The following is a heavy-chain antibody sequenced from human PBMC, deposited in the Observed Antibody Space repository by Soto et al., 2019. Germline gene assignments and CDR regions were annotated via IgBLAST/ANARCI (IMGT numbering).Heavy chain of an antibody. J-gene: IGHJ4*02. CDR1: VGSFSGYY. D-gene: IGHD5-12*01. Sequence: PSETLSLTCAVYVGSFSGYYWSWIRQPPGKGLEWIGEINHSGSTNYNPSLKSRVTISVDTSKNQFSLNLYSVTAADTAVYDCARGRWISQSFDDWGKGTLVTVAS. V-gene: IGHV4-34*01. CDR2: INHSGST. CDR3: ARGRWISQSFDD.